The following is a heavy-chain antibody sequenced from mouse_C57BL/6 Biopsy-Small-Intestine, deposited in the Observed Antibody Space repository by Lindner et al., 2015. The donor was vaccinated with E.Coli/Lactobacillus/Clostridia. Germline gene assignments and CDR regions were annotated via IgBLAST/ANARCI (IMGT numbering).Heavy chain of an antibody. V-gene: IGHV5-17*01. CDR2: ISSGSSTI. CDR3: ARGGPYYGSSSRYWYFDV. CDR1: GFTFSDYG. D-gene: IGHD1-1*01. Sequence: VQLQESGGGLVKPGGSLKLSCAASGFTFSDYGMHWVRQAPEKGLEWVAYISSGSSTIYYADTVKGRFTISRDNAKNTLFLQMTSLRSEDTALYYCARGGPYYGSSSRYWYFDVWGTGTTVTVSS. J-gene: IGHJ1*03.